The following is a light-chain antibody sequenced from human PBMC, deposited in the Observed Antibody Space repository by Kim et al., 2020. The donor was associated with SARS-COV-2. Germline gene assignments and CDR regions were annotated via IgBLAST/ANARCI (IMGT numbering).Light chain of an antibody. CDR3: SSYTSSVVV. CDR2: DVS. Sequence: PGQSITSSCTGTSSDVGGYNYVSWYQQHPGKAPKLMIYDVSNRPSGVSNRFSGSKSGNTASLTISGLQAEDEADYYCSSYTSSVVVFGGGTQLTVL. J-gene: IGLJ2*01. CDR1: SSDVGGYNY. V-gene: IGLV2-14*03.